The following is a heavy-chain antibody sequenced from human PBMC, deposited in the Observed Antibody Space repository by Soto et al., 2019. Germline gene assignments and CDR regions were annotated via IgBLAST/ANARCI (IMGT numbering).Heavy chain of an antibody. J-gene: IGHJ4*02. Sequence: PGGSLRLSCAASGFTFDDYAMHWVRQAPGKGLEWVSGISWNSGSIGYADSVKGRFTISRDNARNSLYLQMNSLRAEDTALYYCAKDQNYDILTGRFDYCGQGTLVTVSS. V-gene: IGHV3-9*01. CDR2: ISWNSGSI. CDR1: GFTFDDYA. CDR3: AKDQNYDILTGRFDY. D-gene: IGHD3-9*01.